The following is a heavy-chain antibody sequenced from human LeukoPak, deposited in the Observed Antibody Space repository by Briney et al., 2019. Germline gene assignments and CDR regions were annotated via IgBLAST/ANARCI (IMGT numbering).Heavy chain of an antibody. CDR3: ARSGHDDAFDI. CDR1: GFTFSSYA. Sequence: GRSLRLSCAASGFTFSSYAMHWVRQAPGKGLEWVAVISYDGSNKYYADSVKGRFTISRDNSKNTLYLQMNSLRAEDTAVYYCARSGHDDAFDIWGQGTMVTVSS. V-gene: IGHV3-30-3*01. CDR2: ISYDGSNK. D-gene: IGHD5-12*01. J-gene: IGHJ3*02.